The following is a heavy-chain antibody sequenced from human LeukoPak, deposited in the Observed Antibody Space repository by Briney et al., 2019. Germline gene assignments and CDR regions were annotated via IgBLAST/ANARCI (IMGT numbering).Heavy chain of an antibody. CDR1: GFTVSSFE. J-gene: IGHJ4*02. CDR3: ARGSGYSYAFTGRERTKSRLDY. Sequence: GGSLRLSCEASGFTVSSFEINWVRQAPGKGLEWVSAISGSGGSTYYADSVKGRFTISRDNSKNTLYLQMNSLRAEDTAVYYCARGSGYSYAFTGRERTKSRLDYWGQGTLVTVSS. D-gene: IGHD5-18*01. CDR2: ISGSGGST. V-gene: IGHV3-23*01.